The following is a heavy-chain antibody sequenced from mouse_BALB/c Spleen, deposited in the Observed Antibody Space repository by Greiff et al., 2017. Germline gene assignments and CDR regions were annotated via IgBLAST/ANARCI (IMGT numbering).Heavy chain of an antibody. CDR3: ARGGGLWFAY. CDR1: GFTFSSFG. V-gene: IGHV5-17*02. J-gene: IGHJ3*01. Sequence: EVMLVESGGGLVQPGGSRKLSCAASGFTFSSFGMHWVRQAPEKGLEWVAYISSGSSTIYYADTVKGRFTISRDNPKNTLFLQMTSLRSEDTAMYYCARGGGLWFAYWGQGTLVTVSA. CDR2: ISSGSSTI.